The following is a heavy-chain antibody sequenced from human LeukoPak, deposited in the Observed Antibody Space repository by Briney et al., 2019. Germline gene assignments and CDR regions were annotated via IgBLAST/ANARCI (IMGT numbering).Heavy chain of an antibody. CDR2: ISHDAKST. CDR3: AKDGGNYYDTAGNHLMRSYMDV. D-gene: IGHD3-22*01. Sequence: GGSLRLSCATSGFTFSSYGMHWVRQVPGKGLEWVTVISHDAKSTYHVESVKGRFTISRDNSKNTLYLQMNSLRAEDTAVYYCAKDGGNYYDTAGNHLMRSYMDVWGKGTTVTVSS. V-gene: IGHV3-30*18. CDR1: GFTFSSYG. J-gene: IGHJ6*04.